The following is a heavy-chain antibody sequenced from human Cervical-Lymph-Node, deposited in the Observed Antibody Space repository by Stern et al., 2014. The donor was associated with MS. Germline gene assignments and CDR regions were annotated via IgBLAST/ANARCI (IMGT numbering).Heavy chain of an antibody. CDR2: IYPGDSDI. J-gene: IGHJ4*02. Sequence: EVQLVESGAEVRKPGESLRISCEGSGYDFTTYWIGWVRPMPGKGLEWMGIIYPGDSDIRYSRSFRGQVTISANSYITTAYLQWSSLKASDSALYFCARAPSGTLNPYHFDYWGQGTLVTVSS. V-gene: IGHV5-51*03. D-gene: IGHD1-14*01. CDR1: GYDFTTYW. CDR3: ARAPSGTLNPYHFDY.